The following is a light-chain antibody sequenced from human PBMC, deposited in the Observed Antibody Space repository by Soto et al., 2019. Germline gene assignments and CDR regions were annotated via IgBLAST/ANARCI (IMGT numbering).Light chain of an antibody. J-gene: IGKJ1*01. CDR1: QGISSY. Sequence: DIQLTQSPSFLSASVGDRVTITFRASQGISSYLAWYQQKPGKAPKLLIYAASSLQSGVPSRFSGSGSGTDFTLTISSLQPDDFATYYCQQYNSYPWTFGQGTKVDIK. V-gene: IGKV1-9*01. CDR3: QQYNSYPWT. CDR2: AAS.